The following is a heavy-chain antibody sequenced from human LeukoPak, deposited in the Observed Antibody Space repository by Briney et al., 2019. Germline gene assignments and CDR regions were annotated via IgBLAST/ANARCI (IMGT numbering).Heavy chain of an antibody. CDR1: GFTFSSYG. CDR2: ISYDGSNK. D-gene: IGHD3-10*01. J-gene: IGHJ6*02. Sequence: GGSLRLSCAASGFTFSSYGMHWVRQAPGKGLEWVAVISYDGSNKYYADSVKGRFTISRDNSKNTVNLQMNSLRAEDTAVYYCAKGASMVRGVYYYYAMDVWGQGTPVTVSS. CDR3: AKGASMVRGVYYYYAMDV. V-gene: IGHV3-30*18.